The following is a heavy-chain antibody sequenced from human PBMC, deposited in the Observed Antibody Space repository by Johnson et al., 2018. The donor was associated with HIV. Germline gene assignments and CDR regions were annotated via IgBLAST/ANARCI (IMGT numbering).Heavy chain of an antibody. CDR2: ISSNGGRT. D-gene: IGHD3-9*01. J-gene: IGHJ3*02. CDR3: ARGYILTGYSGAFDM. Sequence: VLLVESGGGVVQPGGSLRLSCAASGFTFSSYAMHWVRQAPGKGLEYVSAISSNGGRTYYANSVKGRFTISRDNSKNTVYLQMNSLRAEDTAVYYCARGYILTGYSGAFDMWGQGTMVTVSS. V-gene: IGHV3-64*01. CDR1: GFTFSSYA.